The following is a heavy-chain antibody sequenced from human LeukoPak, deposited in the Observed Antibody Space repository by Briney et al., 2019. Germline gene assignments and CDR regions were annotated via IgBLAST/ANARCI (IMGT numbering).Heavy chain of an antibody. D-gene: IGHD3-16*01. V-gene: IGHV4-59*08. Sequence: SETLSLTCTVSGGSISSYYWSWIRQPPGKTMERIGYIYYSGNTNYNPSRKSRVTISIDTAKNQFSLKLRSVTAADTAVYYCARVGDGNFDYWGQGTLVSVSS. CDR1: GGSISSYY. CDR2: IYYSGNT. J-gene: IGHJ4*02. CDR3: ARVGDGNFDY.